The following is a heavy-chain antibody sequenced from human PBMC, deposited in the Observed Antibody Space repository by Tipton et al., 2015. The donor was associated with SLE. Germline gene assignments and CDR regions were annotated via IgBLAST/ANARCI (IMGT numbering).Heavy chain of an antibody. Sequence: TLSLTCSVSGGSIRSYYWSWIRQPPGKGLEWTGYIYYSGNTKYNPSLESRGTISLDTSKNQFSLRLSSVSTADTAVYYCARGSDYYGYFEYWGQGVLFTVSS. J-gene: IGHJ4*02. V-gene: IGHV4-59*12. CDR2: IYYSGNT. CDR1: GGSIRSYY. D-gene: IGHD3-16*01. CDR3: ARGSDYYGYFEY.